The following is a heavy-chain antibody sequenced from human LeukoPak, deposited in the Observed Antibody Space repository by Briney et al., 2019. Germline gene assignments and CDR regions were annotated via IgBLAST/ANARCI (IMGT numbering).Heavy chain of an antibody. CDR2: IKQDGSEK. CDR1: GFTFSSYW. D-gene: IGHD2-2*02. V-gene: IGHV3-7*01. Sequence: PGGSLRLSCAASGFTFSSYWMSWVRQAPGKGLEWVANIKQDGSEKYYVDSVKGRFTISRDNAKNSLYLQMNSLRAEDTAVYYCARVRSAVVVPAAIFGYWGQGTLVTVSS. CDR3: ARVRSAVVVPAAIFGY. J-gene: IGHJ4*02.